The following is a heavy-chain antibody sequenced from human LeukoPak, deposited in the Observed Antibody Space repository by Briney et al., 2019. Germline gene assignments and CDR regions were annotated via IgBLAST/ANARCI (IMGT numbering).Heavy chain of an antibody. J-gene: IGHJ6*03. V-gene: IGHV3-23*01. CDR3: AKDSSGWYGYYYYYMDV. CDR2: ISGSGGST. CDR1: GFTLSSYG. Sequence: GGSLRLSCAASGFTLSSYGMSWVRQAPGKGLEWVSAISGSGGSTYYADSVKGRFTISRDNSKNTLYLQMNSLRAEDTAVYYCAKDSSGWYGYYYYYMDVWGKGTTVTISS. D-gene: IGHD6-19*01.